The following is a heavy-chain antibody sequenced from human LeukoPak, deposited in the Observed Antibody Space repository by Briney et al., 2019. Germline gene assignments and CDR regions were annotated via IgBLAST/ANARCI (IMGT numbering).Heavy chain of an antibody. J-gene: IGHJ4*02. CDR2: IKSDGSRT. Sequence: QAGGSLRLSCAVSGFTFSSYWMHWVRQAPGKGLVWVSRIKSDGSRTDYADSVKGRFTISRDNAKNTLYLQMNSLRVEDTAVYYCARELPFDYWGQGTLVTVSS. CDR1: GFTFSSYW. V-gene: IGHV3-74*01. CDR3: ARELPFDY. D-gene: IGHD2-15*01.